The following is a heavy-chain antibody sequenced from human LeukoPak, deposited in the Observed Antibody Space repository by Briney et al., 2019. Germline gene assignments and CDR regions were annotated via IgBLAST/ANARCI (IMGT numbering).Heavy chain of an antibody. CDR3: ARPAGDGYNYFDY. CDR1: GYSYSIYW. CDR2: IYPGDSDT. V-gene: IGHV5-51*01. Sequence: GESLKISCKSSGYSYSIYWIAWVRQMPGKGLEWMGIIYPGDSDTRYSPSFQGQVTIAADKFISTAYLQWNSLRASDTAMYYCARPAGDGYNYFDYWGQGTLVTVSP. J-gene: IGHJ4*02. D-gene: IGHD5-24*01.